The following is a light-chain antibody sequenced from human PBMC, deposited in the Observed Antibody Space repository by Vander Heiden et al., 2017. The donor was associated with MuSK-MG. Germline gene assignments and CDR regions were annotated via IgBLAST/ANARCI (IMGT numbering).Light chain of an antibody. CDR1: QGISHS. V-gene: IGKV1-NL1*01. CDR2: AAS. CDR3: QQYYSTPQT. Sequence: DIQMPQSPSSPSASVGDRVTITCRASQGISHSLAWYQQKPGKAPKLLLYAASRLESGVPSRFSGSGSGTDYTLTISSLQPEDFATYYCQQYYSTPQTFGQGTKVEIK. J-gene: IGKJ1*01.